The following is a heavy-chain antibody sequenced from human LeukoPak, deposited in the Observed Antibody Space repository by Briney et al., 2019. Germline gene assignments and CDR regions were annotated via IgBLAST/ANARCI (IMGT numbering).Heavy chain of an antibody. V-gene: IGHV3-74*01. Sequence: PGGSLRLSCVGSGFTFGSYWMHWVRQAPGKGLVWVSRINSDGSTTSDADSVKGRFTISRDNSKNTLYLQMNSLRAEGTAVYYCARGGGYGQDFDYWGQGTLVTVSS. CDR2: INSDGSTT. D-gene: IGHD5-12*01. CDR3: ARGGGYGQDFDY. CDR1: GFTFGSYW. J-gene: IGHJ4*02.